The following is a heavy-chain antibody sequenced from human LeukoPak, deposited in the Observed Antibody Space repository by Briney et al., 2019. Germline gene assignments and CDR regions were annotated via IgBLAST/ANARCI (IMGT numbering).Heavy chain of an antibody. D-gene: IGHD3-22*01. J-gene: IGHJ4*02. Sequence: ASVKVSCKASGYTFITYGINWVRQAPGQGLEWMGWINPNTGNPMYAQGFTGRFVFSLDTSVSTAYLQISSLKAEDTAVYYCARVVRGSSGYRYYFDYWGQGTLVTVSS. V-gene: IGHV7-4-1*02. CDR3: ARVVRGSSGYRYYFDY. CDR2: INPNTGNP. CDR1: GYTFITYG.